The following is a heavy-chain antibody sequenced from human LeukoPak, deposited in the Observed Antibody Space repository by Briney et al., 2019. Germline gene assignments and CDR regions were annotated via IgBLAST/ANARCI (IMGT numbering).Heavy chain of an antibody. D-gene: IGHD1-26*01. J-gene: IGHJ3*02. CDR2: MNPNSGNT. CDR1: GYTFTSYD. Sequence: ASVKVSCKASGYTFTSYDINWVRQATGQGLEWMGWMNPNSGNTGYAQKFQGRVTMTRNTSISTAYMELSSLRSEDTAVYYCARGRSGSYARRHDAFDIWGQGTMVTVSS. CDR3: ARGRSGSYARRHDAFDI. V-gene: IGHV1-8*01.